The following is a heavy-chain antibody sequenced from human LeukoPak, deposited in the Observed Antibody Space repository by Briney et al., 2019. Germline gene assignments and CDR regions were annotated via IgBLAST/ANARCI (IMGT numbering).Heavy chain of an antibody. D-gene: IGHD2-15*01. J-gene: IGHJ6*02. Sequence: GGSLRLSCAASGFTFSSYSMNWVRQAPGKGLEWVSSISSSSSYIYYADSVKGRFTISRDNAKNSLYLQMNSLRAEDTAVYSCTRGYCSGGSSYGDYYYYGMDVWGQGTTVTVSS. CDR2: ISSSSSYI. CDR1: GFTFSSYS. V-gene: IGHV3-21*03. CDR3: TRGYCSGGSSYGDYYYYGMDV.